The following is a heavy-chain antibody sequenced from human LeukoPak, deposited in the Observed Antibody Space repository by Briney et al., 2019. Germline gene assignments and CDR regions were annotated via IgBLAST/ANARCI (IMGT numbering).Heavy chain of an antibody. D-gene: IGHD6-13*01. CDR2: IKQDGSEK. Sequence: GRSLRLSCAASGFTFSSYAMHWVRQAPGKGLEWVANIKQDGSEKYYVDSVKGRFTISRDNAKNSLYLQMNSLRAEDTAVYYCARVSIAAAGTDFDYWGQGTLVTVSS. J-gene: IGHJ4*02. CDR1: GFTFSSYA. V-gene: IGHV3-7*04. CDR3: ARVSIAAAGTDFDY.